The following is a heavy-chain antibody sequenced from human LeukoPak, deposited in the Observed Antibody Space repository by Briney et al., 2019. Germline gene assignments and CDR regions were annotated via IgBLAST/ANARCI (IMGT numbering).Heavy chain of an antibody. CDR2: IYYSGST. CDR3: ARRIIAAAAPYMDV. D-gene: IGHD6-13*01. CDR1: GGSISSYY. V-gene: IGHV4-59*08. Sequence: PSETPSLTCTVSGGSISSYYWSWIRQPPGKGLEWIGYIYYSGSTNYNPSLKSRVTISVDTSKNQFSLKLSSVTAADTAVYYCARRIIAAAAPYMDVWGKGTTVTVSS. J-gene: IGHJ6*03.